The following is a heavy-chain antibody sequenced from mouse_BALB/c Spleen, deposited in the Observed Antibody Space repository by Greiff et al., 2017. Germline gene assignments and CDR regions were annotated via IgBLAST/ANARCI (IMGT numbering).Heavy chain of an antibody. D-gene: IGHD4-1*01. CDR3: ARGWDVRDYFDY. J-gene: IGHJ2*01. V-gene: IGHV3-8*02. Sequence: EVKLMESGPSLVKPSQTLSLTCSVTGDSITSGYWNWIRKFPGNKLEYMGYISYSGSTYYNPSLKSRISITRDTSKNQYYLQLNSVTTEDTATYYCARGWDVRDYFDYWGQGTTLTVSS. CDR2: ISYSGST. CDR1: GDSITSGY.